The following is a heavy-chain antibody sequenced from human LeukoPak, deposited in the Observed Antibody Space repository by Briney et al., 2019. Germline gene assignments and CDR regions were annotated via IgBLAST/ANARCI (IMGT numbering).Heavy chain of an antibody. V-gene: IGHV3-7*01. J-gene: IGHJ6*03. CDR2: IKQDGSEK. D-gene: IGHD2-2*01. Sequence: GGSLRLSFAASGFTFSSYWMSWVRPAPGKGLEWVANIKQDGSEKYYVDSVKGRFTISRDNAKNSLYLQMNSLRAEDTAVYYCARGLVPAANDYYYMDVWGKGTTVTVSS. CDR3: ARGLVPAANDYYYMDV. CDR1: GFTFSSYW.